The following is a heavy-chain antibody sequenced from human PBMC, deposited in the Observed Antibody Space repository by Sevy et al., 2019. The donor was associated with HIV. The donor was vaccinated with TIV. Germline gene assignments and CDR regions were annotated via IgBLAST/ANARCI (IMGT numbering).Heavy chain of an antibody. D-gene: IGHD6-13*01. V-gene: IGHV3-30*02. Sequence: GGSLRLSCKASGLSFSDYGMHWVRQAPGKGLEWVAFIWYDGSDRYYADSVRGRFTISRDNSKNILYLQMSSLRLEDTALYYCAKNTAAVGVGGFDYWGQGTLVTVSS. CDR1: GLSFSDYG. CDR3: AKNTAAVGVGGFDY. CDR2: IWYDGSDR. J-gene: IGHJ4*02.